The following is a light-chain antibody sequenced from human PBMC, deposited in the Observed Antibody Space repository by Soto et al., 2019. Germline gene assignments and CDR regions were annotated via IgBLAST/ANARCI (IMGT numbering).Light chain of an antibody. Sequence: QSALTQPPSPSGSPGQSVTISCTGTSSDFGGHNFVSWYQQHPGKAPKFLIYEVTKRPSGVPDRFSGSKSGITASLTVSGLQADDEAYYYCSAYAGNNNPVIFGGGTKVTVL. J-gene: IGLJ2*01. CDR2: EVT. CDR1: SSDFGGHNF. CDR3: SAYAGNNNPVI. V-gene: IGLV2-8*01.